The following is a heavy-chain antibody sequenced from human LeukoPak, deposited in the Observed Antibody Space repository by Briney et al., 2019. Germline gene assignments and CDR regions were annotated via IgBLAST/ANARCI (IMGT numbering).Heavy chain of an antibody. J-gene: IGHJ6*03. CDR1: GFTFSSYA. D-gene: IGHD6-19*01. CDR2: ISSNGGST. Sequence: EPGGSLRLSCAASGFTFSSYAMHWVRQAPGKGLEYVSAISSNGGSTYYANSVKGRFTISRDNSKNTLYLQMGSLRAEDMAVYYCARDLAVAPDYYCYYMDVWGKGTTVTISS. CDR3: ARDLAVAPDYYCYYMDV. V-gene: IGHV3-64*01.